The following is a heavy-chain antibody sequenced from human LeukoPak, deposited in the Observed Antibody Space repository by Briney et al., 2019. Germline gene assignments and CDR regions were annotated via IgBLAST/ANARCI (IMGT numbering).Heavy chain of an antibody. D-gene: IGHD4-23*01. CDR2: INTDGSST. CDR3: ARGAGTVLTPNSFDI. Sequence: GGSLRLSCAASGFTFSSYWMHWVRQAPGKGLMWVSGINTDGSSTMYADSVKGRFTISRDNAKNTLYLQMNSLRADDTAVYYCARGAGTVLTPNSFDIWGQGTMVTVSS. CDR1: GFTFSSYW. V-gene: IGHV3-74*03. J-gene: IGHJ3*02.